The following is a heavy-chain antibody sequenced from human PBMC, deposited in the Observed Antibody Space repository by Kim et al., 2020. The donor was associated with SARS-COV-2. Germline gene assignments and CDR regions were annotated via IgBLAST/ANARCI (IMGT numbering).Heavy chain of an antibody. J-gene: IGHJ4*02. Sequence: ASVKVSCKASGYTFTSYFIHWVRQAPGQRLDWMGWVNAGNRDTKYSQKFQGRVTITRDTSANTAYMELSSLRSEDTAVYYCARGTGYSKFDYWSRGTLVTVSS. V-gene: IGHV1-3*01. CDR1: GYTFTSYF. D-gene: IGHD6-13*01. CDR2: VNAGNRDT. CDR3: ARGTGYSKFDY.